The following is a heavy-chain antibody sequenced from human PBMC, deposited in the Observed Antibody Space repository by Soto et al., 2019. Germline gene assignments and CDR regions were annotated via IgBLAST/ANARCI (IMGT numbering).Heavy chain of an antibody. CDR3: AKALVGEVGATDY. Sequence: GGSLRLSCTVSGFTFSNYAMSWVRQAPGKGLEWVSAITRTDSTYYADSVKGRFTISRDNSRNTLYLQMNSLGAEDAALYYCAKALVGEVGATDYWGQGTLVTVSS. V-gene: IGHV3-23*01. D-gene: IGHD1-26*01. J-gene: IGHJ4*02. CDR2: ITRTDST. CDR1: GFTFSNYA.